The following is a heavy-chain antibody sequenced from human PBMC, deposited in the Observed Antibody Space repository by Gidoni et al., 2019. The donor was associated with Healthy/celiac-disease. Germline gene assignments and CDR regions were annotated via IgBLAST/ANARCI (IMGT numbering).Heavy chain of an antibody. D-gene: IGHD6-13*01. CDR3: ARDKYGYSSS. CDR2: IYTSGST. J-gene: IGHJ4*02. V-gene: IGHV4-61*02. Sequence: QVQLQESGPGLVKPSQTLSLTCTVSGVSSSSGSYYWSWIRQPAGKGLEWIGSIYTSGSTNYNPSRKSRVTISVDTSKNQFSLKLSSVTAADTAVYYCARDKYGYSSSWGQGTLVTVSS. CDR1: GVSSSSGSYY.